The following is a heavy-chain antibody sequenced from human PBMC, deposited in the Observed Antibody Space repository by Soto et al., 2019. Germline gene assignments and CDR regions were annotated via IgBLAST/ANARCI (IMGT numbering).Heavy chain of an antibody. CDR3: ARVGYCIGGSCYKYQFDY. CDR1: GYSFTSSY. CDR2: INPSTGNA. Sequence: ASVKVSCKASGYSFTSSYLHWVRQAPGQGLEWVGIINPSTGNARYAQNFQGRVTMTWDTSTSTVYMELSSLRSEDTAVYYCARVGYCIGGSCYKYQFDYWGQGTLVTVSS. V-gene: IGHV1-46*01. J-gene: IGHJ4*02. D-gene: IGHD2-15*01.